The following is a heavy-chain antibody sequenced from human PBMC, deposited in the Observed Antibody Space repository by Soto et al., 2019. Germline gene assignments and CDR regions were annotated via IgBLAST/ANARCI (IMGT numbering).Heavy chain of an antibody. CDR3: VKDWVVHVFVDTDGPRDV. Sequence: PGGSLRLSCSASGFTFSSYAMHWVRQAPGKGLEYVSAISSNGGSTYYADSVKGRFTISRDNSKNTLYLQMSSLRAEDTAVYYCVKDWVVHVFVDTDGPRDVWGQGTTVTVSS. CDR2: ISSNGGST. D-gene: IGHD5-18*01. CDR1: GFTFSSYA. V-gene: IGHV3-64D*06. J-gene: IGHJ6*02.